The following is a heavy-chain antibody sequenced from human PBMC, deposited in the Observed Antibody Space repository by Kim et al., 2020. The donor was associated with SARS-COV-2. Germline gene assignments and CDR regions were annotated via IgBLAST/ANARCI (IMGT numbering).Heavy chain of an antibody. J-gene: IGHJ5*02. D-gene: IGHD4-4*01. V-gene: IGHV1-46*01. Sequence: SYAQKFQGRVTMTRDTSTSTVYMELSSLRSEDTAVYYCARERRYSNYDPWGQGTLVTVSS. CDR3: ARERRYSNYDP.